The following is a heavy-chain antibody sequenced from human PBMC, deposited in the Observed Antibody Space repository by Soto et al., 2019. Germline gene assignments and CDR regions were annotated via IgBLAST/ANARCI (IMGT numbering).Heavy chain of an antibody. D-gene: IGHD3-10*01. J-gene: IGHJ6*02. CDR1: GFTFSSYW. Sequence: EVQLVESGGGLVQPGGSLRLSCEASGFTFSSYWMHWVRQVPGKGLVWVSRIKTDGSSTNYADSVKGRFTISRDNAENTVYLQMNSLRVEDTAVYYCGRGVPNHYGVDVRGRGTTVTVSS. CDR2: IKTDGSST. CDR3: GRGVPNHYGVDV. V-gene: IGHV3-74*01.